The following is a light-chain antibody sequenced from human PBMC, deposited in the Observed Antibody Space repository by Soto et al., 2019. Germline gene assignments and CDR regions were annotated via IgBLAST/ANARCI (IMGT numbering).Light chain of an antibody. CDR3: LQDDTYPLT. CDR1: QAIRSD. Sequence: AIQMTQSPSSLSASVGDRVTVTCRASQAIRSDLGWYQQKPGKAPQLLIYGASILQSGVPSRFSGSGSGTEFTLTISSLQPEDFATYYCLQDDTYPLTFGGGTKVDVK. CDR2: GAS. J-gene: IGKJ4*01. V-gene: IGKV1-6*02.